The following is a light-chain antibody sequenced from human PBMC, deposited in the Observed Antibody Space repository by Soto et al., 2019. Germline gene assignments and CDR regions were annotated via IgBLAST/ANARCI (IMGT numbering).Light chain of an antibody. CDR2: GAS. CDR3: QQHGTSPLT. Sequence: EIVLTQSPGTLSLSPGERATLSCRASQSVGSTYLAWYQQKPGQAPKLLIYGASSRASGIPDRFSGSGSGTDFTLTISRLQPEDFATYYCQQHGTSPLTFGHGTKVDI. CDR1: QSVGSTY. V-gene: IGKV3-20*01. J-gene: IGKJ3*01.